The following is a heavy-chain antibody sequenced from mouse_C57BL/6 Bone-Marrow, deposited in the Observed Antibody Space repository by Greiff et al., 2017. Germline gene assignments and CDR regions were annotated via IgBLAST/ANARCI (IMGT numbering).Heavy chain of an antibody. D-gene: IGHD2-5*01. V-gene: IGHV5-17*01. CDR2: ISRGSSTI. Sequence: EVKLVQSGGGLVKPGGSLKLSCAASGFTFSDYGMHWVRQAPEQGLEWVAYISRGSSTIYYADTVKGRYTISRDNAKNTLFRQMTSRRSEDTARDYGANPSYSNYRGECWGKGTSVTVSS. J-gene: IGHJ4*01. CDR3: ANPSYSNYRGEC. CDR1: GFTFSDYG.